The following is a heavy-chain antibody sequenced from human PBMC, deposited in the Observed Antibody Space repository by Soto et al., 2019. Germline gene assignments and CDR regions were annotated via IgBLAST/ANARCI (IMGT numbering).Heavy chain of an antibody. CDR2: IYYSGST. J-gene: IGHJ6*02. V-gene: IGHV4-61*01. Sequence: QVQLQESGPGLVKPSETLSLTCTVSGGSVSSGSYYWSWIRQPPGKGLEWIGYIYYSGSTNYNPSLKSRVTISVDTSKNQFSLKLSSVTAADTAVYYCARGVGYCSSTSCYPTYYYGMDVWGQGTTVTVSS. CDR1: GGSVSSGSYY. CDR3: ARGVGYCSSTSCYPTYYYGMDV. D-gene: IGHD2-2*01.